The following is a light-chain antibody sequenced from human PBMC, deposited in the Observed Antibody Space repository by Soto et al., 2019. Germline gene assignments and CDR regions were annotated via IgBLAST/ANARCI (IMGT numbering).Light chain of an antibody. CDR2: GAS. J-gene: IGKJ3*01. CDR1: QSVSSSY. CDR3: QQYGNSPGFT. Sequence: EIGLSKSPGTLSLSPGERATLSCRASQSVSSSYLAWYQQKPGQAPRLLIYGASSRATGIPDRFSGSGSGTDFTLTISSLEPEDFAVYYCQQYGNSPGFTFGPVTKVDIK. V-gene: IGKV3-20*01.